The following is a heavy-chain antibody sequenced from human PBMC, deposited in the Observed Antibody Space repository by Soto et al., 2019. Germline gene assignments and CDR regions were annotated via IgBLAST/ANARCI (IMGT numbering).Heavy chain of an antibody. D-gene: IGHD6-19*01. CDR2: ISAYNGNT. Sequence: ASVKVSCKASGYTFTSYGISWVRQAPGQGLEWMGWISAYNGNTNYAQKLQGRVTMTTDTSTSTAYMELRSLRSDDTAVYYCARGSSGWYQGSLLDPWGQGTLVTVSS. J-gene: IGHJ5*02. V-gene: IGHV1-18*01. CDR3: ARGSSGWYQGSLLDP. CDR1: GYTFTSYG.